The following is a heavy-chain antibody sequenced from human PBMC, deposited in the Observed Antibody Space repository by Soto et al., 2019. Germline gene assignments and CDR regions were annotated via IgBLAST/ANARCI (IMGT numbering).Heavy chain of an antibody. CDR3: ARDLAAVPRAFDY. D-gene: IGHD6-13*01. CDR2: VYYTGTT. Sequence: SGTLSLTCTVPGGSISSYFYIWVRQPPGKGLEWIGSVYYTGTTDYNPSLKSRVTISVETSKTQFSLNLRSVTAADTAVYYCARDLAAVPRAFDYWGRGTLVTVSS. CDR1: GGSISSYF. V-gene: IGHV4-59*01. J-gene: IGHJ4*01.